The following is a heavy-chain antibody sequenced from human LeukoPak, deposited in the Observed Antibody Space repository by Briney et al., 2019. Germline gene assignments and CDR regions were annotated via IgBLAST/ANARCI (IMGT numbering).Heavy chain of an antibody. CDR2: IYHSGSA. V-gene: IGHV4-30-2*01. J-gene: IGHJ4*02. Sequence: SETLSLTCAVSGGSISSGGYSWSWIRQPPGKGLEWIGYIYHSGSAYYNPSLKSRVTISVDRSKNQFSLKLSSVTAADTAVYYCARARLYFDYWGQGTLVTVSS. CDR3: ARARLYFDY. CDR1: GGSISSGGYS.